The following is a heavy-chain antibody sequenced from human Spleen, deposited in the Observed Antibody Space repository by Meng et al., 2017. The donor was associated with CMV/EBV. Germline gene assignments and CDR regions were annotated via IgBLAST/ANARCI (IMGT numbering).Heavy chain of an antibody. V-gene: IGHV3-33*06. CDR3: AKDTGRYCRSTSCQGYFDY. CDR2: IWYDGSNK. CDR1: GFTFSSFT. Sequence: GESLKISCAASGFTFSSFTMHWVRQAPGKGLEWVAVIWYDGSNKYYSDSVKGRFTISRDNSKNTLYLQMNSLRAEDTAVYYCAKDTGRYCRSTSCQGYFDYWGQGTLVTVSS. J-gene: IGHJ4*02. D-gene: IGHD2-2*01.